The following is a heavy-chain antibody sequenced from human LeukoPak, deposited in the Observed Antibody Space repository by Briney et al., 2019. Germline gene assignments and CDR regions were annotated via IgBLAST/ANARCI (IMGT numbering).Heavy chain of an antibody. CDR3: AKVTYGSGTYGAFDS. D-gene: IGHD3-10*01. CDR1: GFTFSSYS. V-gene: IGHV3-21*04. J-gene: IGHJ4*02. CDR2: ISSSSSYT. Sequence: PGGSLRLSCAASGFTFSSYSMNWVRQAPGKGLEWVSSISSSSSYTYYADSVKGRFTISRDNSKNTLYLQMNSRRAEDTAIYYCAKVTYGSGTYGAFDSWGQGTLVTVAS.